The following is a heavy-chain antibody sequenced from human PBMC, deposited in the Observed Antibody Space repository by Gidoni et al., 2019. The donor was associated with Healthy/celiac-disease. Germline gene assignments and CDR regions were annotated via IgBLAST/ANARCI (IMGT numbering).Heavy chain of an antibody. CDR1: GGSISSGGYS. CDR3: TRDSGYCSGGSCSNRFDP. J-gene: IGHJ5*02. CDR2: IYHSGST. V-gene: IGHV4-30-2*01. Sequence: QLQLQESGSALVNPSQTLSLTFAVSGGSISSGGYSWSWIRQPPGKGLEWIGYIYHSGSTYYNPSLKSRVTIAVDRSKNQFSLKLSSVTAADTAVYYCTRDSGYCSGGSCSNRFDPWGQGTLVTVSS. D-gene: IGHD2-15*01.